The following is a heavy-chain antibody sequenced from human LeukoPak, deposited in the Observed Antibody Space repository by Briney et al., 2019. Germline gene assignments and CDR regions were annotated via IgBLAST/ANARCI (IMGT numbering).Heavy chain of an antibody. J-gene: IGHJ6*03. D-gene: IGHD3-16*01. CDR2: IRFGGGDN. Sequence: PGGSLRLSCAASGFIFSSYVMGWVRQAPGKGLEWVSSIRFGGGDNFASDSVKGRFTITRENSKNTLYLQMTGLRVEDTAVYFCAKWLRTGVGPYMGYHYYMDVWGKGATVTVSS. CDR1: GFIFSSYV. V-gene: IGHV3-23*01. CDR3: AKWLRTGVGPYMGYHYYMDV.